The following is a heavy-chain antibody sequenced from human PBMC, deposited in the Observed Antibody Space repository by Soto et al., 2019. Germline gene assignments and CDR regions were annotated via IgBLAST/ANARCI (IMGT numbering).Heavy chain of an antibody. CDR3: AKGSRPSRPYYFDY. CDR2: ITDSGGDT. Sequence: SGGSLRLSCAASGFTFNSYAMSWVRQAPGQGLEWVSAITDSGGDTYHADSVKGRFTISRDNSKNTLYLQMNSLRVEDTAVYYCAKGSRPSRPYYFDYWGQGTLVTVSS. J-gene: IGHJ4*02. V-gene: IGHV3-23*01. CDR1: GFTFNSYA. D-gene: IGHD2-2*01.